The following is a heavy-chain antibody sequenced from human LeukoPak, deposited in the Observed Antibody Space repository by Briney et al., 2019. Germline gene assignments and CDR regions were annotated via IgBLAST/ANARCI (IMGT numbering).Heavy chain of an antibody. CDR1: GGSISTYY. V-gene: IGHV4-59*12. Sequence: SETLSLTCTVSGGSISTYYWSWIRQPPGKGLEWIGYIYYSGSTRYNPSLKSRVTISVDTSKNQFSLKLSSVTAADTAVYYCARNTPVAGTDDYWGQGTLVTVSS. CDR3: ARNTPVAGTDDY. CDR2: IYYSGST. J-gene: IGHJ4*02. D-gene: IGHD6-19*01.